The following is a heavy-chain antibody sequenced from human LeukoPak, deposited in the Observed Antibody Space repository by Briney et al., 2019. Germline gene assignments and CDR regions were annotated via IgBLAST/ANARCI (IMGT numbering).Heavy chain of an antibody. D-gene: IGHD3-22*01. CDR2: LYWDDDK. CDR1: GFSLSISGVG. Sequence: SGPTLVQPTQTLTLTCTFSGFSLSISGVGVAWIRQPPGKALEWLALLYWDDDKRYSPSLKSRLTITKDTSKNQVVLTMTNVDPVDTGTYYCVHYHSPYYYDYSGQGRGYFDYWGQGTLVTVSS. CDR3: VHYHSPYYYDYSGQGRGYFDY. V-gene: IGHV2-5*02. J-gene: IGHJ4*02.